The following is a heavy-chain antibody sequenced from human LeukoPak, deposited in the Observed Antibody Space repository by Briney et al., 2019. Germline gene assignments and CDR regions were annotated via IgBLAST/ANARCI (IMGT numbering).Heavy chain of an antibody. CDR2: ISSNGGST. J-gene: IGHJ4*02. CDR3: ARMGADY. V-gene: IGHV3-64*01. CDR1: GFTFSSYA. Sequence: GGSLRLSCAASGFTFSSYAMHWVRQAPGKGLEYVSAISSNGGSTYYANSVKGRFTISRDNSKNTLYLQMGSLRAEDMAVYYCARMGADYWGQGTLVTVSS.